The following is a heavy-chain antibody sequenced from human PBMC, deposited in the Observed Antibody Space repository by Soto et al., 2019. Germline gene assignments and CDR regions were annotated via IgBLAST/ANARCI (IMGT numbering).Heavy chain of an antibody. V-gene: IGHV3-23*01. CDR1: GFMFDNYS. J-gene: IGHJ3*02. Sequence: GGSLRLSCVACGFMFDNYSISWVRQVPWKGLEWVSTIRDSGYSTYYADSVKGRFTLSRDNSKNTVFLQMNSLRAEDTALYYCAKGDWNDAGDAFDILGQGTVVTFSS. CDR2: IRDSGYST. CDR3: AKGDWNDAGDAFDI. D-gene: IGHD1-1*01.